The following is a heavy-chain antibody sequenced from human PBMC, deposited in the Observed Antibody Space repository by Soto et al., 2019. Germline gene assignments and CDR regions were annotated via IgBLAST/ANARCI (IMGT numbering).Heavy chain of an antibody. V-gene: IGHV4-59*08. D-gene: IGHD3-10*01. CDR1: GGSISGYY. Sequence: SETLSLTCTVSGGSISGYYWSWIRQPPGKGLEWIGYVWHSGSTHYNPSLKSRVTISVDTSKNQFSLKLSSMTAEDTAVYSCASYGSGSYSFDYWGQGTLVTVSS. CDR3: ASYGSGSYSFDY. CDR2: VWHSGST. J-gene: IGHJ4*02.